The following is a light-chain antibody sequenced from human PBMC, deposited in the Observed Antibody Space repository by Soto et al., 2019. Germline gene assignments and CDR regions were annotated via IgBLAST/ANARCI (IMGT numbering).Light chain of an antibody. V-gene: IGKV3-20*01. CDR3: QQYGTSPRT. Sequence: EIVVTQSPGTLSLSPGERATLSCRASQSVSSSYLAWYQQKPGQAPRLLIYGASSRATGIPDRFSGSGSGIDFTLTISRLEPEDFAVYYCQQYGTSPRTFGQGTKVEIK. CDR2: GAS. CDR1: QSVSSSY. J-gene: IGKJ1*01.